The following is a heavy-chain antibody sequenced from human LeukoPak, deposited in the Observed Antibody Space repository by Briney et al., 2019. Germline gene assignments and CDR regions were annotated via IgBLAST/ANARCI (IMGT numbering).Heavy chain of an antibody. J-gene: IGHJ3*02. V-gene: IGHV1-69*05. Sequence: SVKGSXKASGGTFSSYAISWVRQAPGQGLEWMGRIIPIFGTANYAQKSQGRVTITTDESTSTAYMELSSLRSEDTAVYYCARDPGTYTGAFDIWGQGTMVTVSA. CDR1: GGTFSSYA. CDR2: IIPIFGTA. D-gene: IGHD3-10*01. CDR3: ARDPGTYTGAFDI.